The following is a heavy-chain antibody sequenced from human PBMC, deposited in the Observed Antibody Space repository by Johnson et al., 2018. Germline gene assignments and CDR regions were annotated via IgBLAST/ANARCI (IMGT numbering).Heavy chain of an antibody. CDR1: GFIFNSFS. D-gene: IGHD3-10*01. V-gene: IGHV3-48*01. CDR2: ISGNSGTL. Sequence: VQLVEYGGGLIQPGGSLRLSCAASGFIFNSFSMNWVRQAPGKGLEWISYISGNSGTLYYAESVKGRFTVSRDNARDSLYLQMNSLGTEDTAVDYRARDGDYFASGSDSPYFHHWGQGTLVTVSS. CDR3: ARDGDYFASGSDSPYFHH. J-gene: IGHJ1*01.